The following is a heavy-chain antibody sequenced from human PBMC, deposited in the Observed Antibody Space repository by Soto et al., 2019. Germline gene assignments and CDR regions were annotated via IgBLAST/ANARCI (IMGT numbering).Heavy chain of an antibody. D-gene: IGHD3-16*02. V-gene: IGHV3-20*01. CDR3: ARAADKYDYIWGSYRNPLDY. Sequence: GGSLRLSCAASGFTFDDYGMSWVRQAPGKGLEWVSGINWNGGSTGYADSVKGRFTISRDNAKNSLYLQMNSLRAEDTALYHRARAADKYDYIWGSYRNPLDYWGQGTLVTVSS. CDR1: GFTFDDYG. J-gene: IGHJ4*02. CDR2: INWNGGST.